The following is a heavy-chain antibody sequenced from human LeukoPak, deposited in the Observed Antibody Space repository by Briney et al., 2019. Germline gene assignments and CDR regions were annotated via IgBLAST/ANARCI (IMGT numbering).Heavy chain of an antibody. J-gene: IGHJ6*03. V-gene: IGHV1-8*03. Sequence: ASVKVSCKASGYTFTSYDINWVRQATGQGLEWMGWMNPNSGNTGYAQKFQGRGTITRNTSISTAYMELSSLRSEDTAVYYCARLGGVTASYYYYYIDVWCKGTTLTNSS. D-gene: IGHD2-21*02. CDR3: ARLGGVTASYYYYYIDV. CDR2: MNPNSGNT. CDR1: GYTFTSYD.